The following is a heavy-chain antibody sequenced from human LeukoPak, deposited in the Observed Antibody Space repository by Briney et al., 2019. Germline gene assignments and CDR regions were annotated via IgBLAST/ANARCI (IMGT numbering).Heavy chain of an antibody. CDR1: GYTFTGYY. J-gene: IGHJ3*02. CDR2: INPNSGGT. V-gene: IGHV1-2*02. D-gene: IGHD3-3*01. CDR3: ARDSSTSALGVVIMRAFDM. Sequence: ASVKVSCKASGYTFTGYYMHWVRQAPGQGLEWMGWINPNSGGTNYAQKFQGRVTMTRDTSISTAYMELSRLRSDDTAVYYCARDSSTSALGVVIMRAFDMWGQGTMVTVSS.